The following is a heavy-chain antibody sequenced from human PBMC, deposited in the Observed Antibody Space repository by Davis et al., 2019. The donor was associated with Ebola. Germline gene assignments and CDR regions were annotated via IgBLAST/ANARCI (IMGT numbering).Heavy chain of an antibody. Sequence: GESLKISCAASGFTFSSYSMNWVRQAPGKGLEWVSSISSSSSYIYYADSVKGRFTISRDNAKNSLYLQMNSLRAEDTAVYYCARGLRWQLVPGDFDYWGQGTLVTVSS. D-gene: IGHD6-6*01. CDR2: ISSSSSYI. CDR1: GFTFSSYS. V-gene: IGHV3-21*01. CDR3: ARGLRWQLVPGDFDY. J-gene: IGHJ4*02.